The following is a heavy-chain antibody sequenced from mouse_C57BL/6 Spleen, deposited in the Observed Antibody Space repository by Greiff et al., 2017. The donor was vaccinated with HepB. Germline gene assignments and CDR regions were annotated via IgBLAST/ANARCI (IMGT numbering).Heavy chain of an antibody. D-gene: IGHD3-1*01. V-gene: IGHV1-82*01. Sequence: VQLQQSRPELVKPGASVKISCKASGYAFSSSWMNWVKQRPGKGLEWIGRIYPGDGDTNYNGKFKGKATLTADKSSSTAYMQLSSLTSEDSAVYFCARGGAYFDYWGQGTTLTVSS. CDR3: ARGGAYFDY. CDR2: IYPGDGDT. CDR1: GYAFSSSW. J-gene: IGHJ2*01.